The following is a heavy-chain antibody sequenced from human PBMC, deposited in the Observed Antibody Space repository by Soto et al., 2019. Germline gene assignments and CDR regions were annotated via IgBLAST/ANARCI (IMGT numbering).Heavy chain of an antibody. CDR2: IYYSGST. J-gene: IGHJ6*03. Sequence: SETLSLTCTVSGGSISSYYWSWIRQPPGKGLEWIGYIYYSGSTYYNPSLKSRVTISVDTSKNQFSLKLSSVTAADTAVYYCAREDIVVVPAAMSDYYYYYMDVWGKGTTVTVSS. D-gene: IGHD2-2*01. CDR3: AREDIVVVPAAMSDYYYYYMDV. V-gene: IGHV4-59*12. CDR1: GGSISSYY.